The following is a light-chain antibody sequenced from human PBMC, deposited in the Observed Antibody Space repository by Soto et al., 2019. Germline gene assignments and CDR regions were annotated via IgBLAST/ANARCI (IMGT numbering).Light chain of an antibody. J-gene: IGKJ4*01. V-gene: IGKV1-33*01. CDR3: QQLNSYPFT. CDR2: DAS. CDR1: QDISNY. Sequence: DIQMTLSPSSLFASVRDGVTITCQASQDISNYLNWYQQMPGKAPKLLIYDASNLETGVPSRFSGSGSGTEFTLTISSLQSEDFAPYYCQQLNSYPFTFGGGTKVDI.